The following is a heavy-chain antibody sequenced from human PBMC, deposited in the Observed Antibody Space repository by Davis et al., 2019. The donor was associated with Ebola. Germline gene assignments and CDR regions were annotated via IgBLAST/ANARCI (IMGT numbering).Heavy chain of an antibody. D-gene: IGHD6-13*01. J-gene: IGHJ4*02. CDR1: CFTFRDYW. V-gene: IGHV3-7*01. CDR2: INQDGGEK. Sequence: CPAPCFTFRDYWLRWVPQAPGEGLEWVANINQDGGEKHHVDSVKGRFTISRDNAKNSMYHQMNSLRAEDTAVYDCARDKDIIGAAGSYFEYWGQGNLVTVSS. CDR3: ARDKDIIGAAGSYFEY.